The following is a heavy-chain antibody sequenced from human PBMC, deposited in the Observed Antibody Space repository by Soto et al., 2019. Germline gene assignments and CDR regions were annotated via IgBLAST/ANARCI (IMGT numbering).Heavy chain of an antibody. CDR2: INPNSGGT. D-gene: IGHD3-10*01. CDR1: GYTFTGYY. V-gene: IGHV1-2*02. CDR3: ASDSSGVLWFGELLGYYGMDV. Sequence: ASVKVSCKASGYTFTGYYMHWVRQAPGQGLEWMGWINPNSGGTNYAQKFQGRVTMTRDTPISTAYMELSRLRSDDTAVYYCASDSSGVLWFGELLGYYGMDVWGQGTTVTVSS. J-gene: IGHJ6*02.